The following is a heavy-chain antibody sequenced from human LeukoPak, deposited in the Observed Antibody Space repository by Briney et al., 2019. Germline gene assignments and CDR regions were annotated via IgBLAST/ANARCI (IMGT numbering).Heavy chain of an antibody. CDR1: GFTFSSFP. V-gene: IGHV3-23*01. J-gene: IGHJ6*03. Sequence: GGSLRLSCAASGFTFSSFPMSWVRQAPGKGLEWVSSISGSGGNTYYAASVEGRFTVSRDNSKNTLYLQMNSLRAEDTAVYYCAKGRDMPYYYYMDVWGKGTTVTVSS. CDR3: AKGRDMPYYYYMDV. CDR2: ISGSGGNT. D-gene: IGHD2-15*01.